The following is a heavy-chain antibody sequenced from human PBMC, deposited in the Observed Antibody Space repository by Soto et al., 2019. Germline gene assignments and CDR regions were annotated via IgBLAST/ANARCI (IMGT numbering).Heavy chain of an antibody. CDR2: IYSGGST. Sequence: GGSLRLSCAASGFTVSSNYMSWVRQAPGKGLEWVSVIYSGGSTYYADSVKGRFTISRDNSKNTLYLQMNSLRAEDTAVYYCAIDYSNYRDAFDIWGQGTMVTVSS. D-gene: IGHD4-4*01. J-gene: IGHJ3*02. CDR3: AIDYSNYRDAFDI. CDR1: GFTVSSNY. V-gene: IGHV3-66*01.